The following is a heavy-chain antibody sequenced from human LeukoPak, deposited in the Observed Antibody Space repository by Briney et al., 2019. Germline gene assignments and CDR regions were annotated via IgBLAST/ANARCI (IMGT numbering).Heavy chain of an antibody. CDR3: ARDFTIFGVVQYYYYMDV. V-gene: IGHV1-8*01. Sequence: ASVKVSCXASGYTFTNYDINWVRQATGQGLEWMGWMNPNSGNTGYAQNFQGRVTITRKTSINTAYMELSSLRSEDTAVYYCARDFTIFGVVQYYYYMDVWGKGTTVTVSS. D-gene: IGHD3-3*01. CDR1: GYTFTNYD. CDR2: MNPNSGNT. J-gene: IGHJ6*03.